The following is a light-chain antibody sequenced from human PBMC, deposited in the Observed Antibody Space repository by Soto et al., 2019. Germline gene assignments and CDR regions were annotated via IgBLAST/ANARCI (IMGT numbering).Light chain of an antibody. CDR2: GAS. CDR3: QQYSSSPLT. V-gene: IGKV3-20*01. Sequence: ENVLTQSPGTLSLSPGERDTLSCRASQGVNRYYLAWYQQKPGQAPRLLIYGASSRATGIPDRFSGSGSGTDFTLTISRLEPEDFAVYYCQQYSSSPLTFGGGTKVEIK. CDR1: QGVNRYY. J-gene: IGKJ4*01.